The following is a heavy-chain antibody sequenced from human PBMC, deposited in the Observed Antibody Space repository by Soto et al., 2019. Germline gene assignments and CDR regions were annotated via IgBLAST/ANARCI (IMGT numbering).Heavy chain of an antibody. CDR2: MYYSGSG. CDR3: ARRYGGSFDY. Sequence: PSETLSLTCTVSGASISSYYWSWIRQPPGKGLEWIGYMYYSGSGNYNPSLRSRVTISVDTSKNQFSLNLKSVTAADTAVYYCARRYGGSFDYWGQGTLVTVSS. V-gene: IGHV4-59*01. J-gene: IGHJ4*02. CDR1: GASISSYY. D-gene: IGHD2-15*01.